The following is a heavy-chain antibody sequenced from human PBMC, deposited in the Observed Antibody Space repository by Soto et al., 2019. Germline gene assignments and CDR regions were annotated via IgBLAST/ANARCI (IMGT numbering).Heavy chain of an antibody. CDR2: IYPGDSDT. D-gene: IGHD3-22*01. V-gene: IGHV5-51*01. Sequence: GESLKISCKGSGYSFTSYWIGWVRQMPGKGLEWMGIIYPGDSDTRYSPSFQGQVTISADKSISTAHLQWSSLKASDTAMYYCAARDDSSGYYLGTFDIWGQGTMVTVSS. CDR1: GYSFTSYW. J-gene: IGHJ3*02. CDR3: AARDDSSGYYLGTFDI.